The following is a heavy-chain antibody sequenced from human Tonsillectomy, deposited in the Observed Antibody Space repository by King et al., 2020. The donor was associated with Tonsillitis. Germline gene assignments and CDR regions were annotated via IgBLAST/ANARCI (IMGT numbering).Heavy chain of an antibody. CDR3: AKDQGLGGSRDD. Sequence: QLVQSGGGVVQPGGSLRLSCAASGFTFSGFGMHWVRQAPGKGLEWVTFISYDGNNKQYTDSVKGRFTISRDNSKNTVYLEMNSLRAEDTAVYYCAKDQGLGGSRDDWGQGTLVTVSS. V-gene: IGHV3-30*02. D-gene: IGHD4-23*01. CDR1: GFTFSGFG. CDR2: ISYDGNNK. J-gene: IGHJ4*02.